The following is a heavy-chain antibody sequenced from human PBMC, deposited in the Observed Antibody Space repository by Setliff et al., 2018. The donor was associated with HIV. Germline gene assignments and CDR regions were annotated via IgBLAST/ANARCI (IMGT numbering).Heavy chain of an antibody. D-gene: IGHD3-10*01. J-gene: IGHJ3*02. CDR2: IYSSGST. CDR1: GGSTSTSGYY. CDR3: ATSAESGFGIHWGVFNI. Sequence: ASETLSLTCTVSGGSTSTSGYYWGWIRQPPGKGREWIGSIYSSGSTYYNPSLKSRVTISVDTSKNQFSLKLKSVTAADTAVYYCATSAESGFGIHWGVFNIWGQGTRVT. V-gene: IGHV4-39*01.